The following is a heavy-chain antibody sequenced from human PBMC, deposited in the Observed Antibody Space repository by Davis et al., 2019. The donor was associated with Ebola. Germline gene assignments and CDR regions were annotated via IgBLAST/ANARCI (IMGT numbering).Heavy chain of an antibody. Sequence: PSETLSLTCTVSGDSISRSHYSWGWVRQPPGKGLEWIGSTSYSGRPDYTPSLKSRVTISLDASKNQCSLSLTSLTAADTAIYYCVGDSSSRPLQYCQYWGQGAPVTVSS. J-gene: IGHJ1*01. V-gene: IGHV4-39*07. D-gene: IGHD2-2*01. CDR2: TSYSGRP. CDR3: VGDSSSRPLQYCQY. CDR1: GDSISRSHYS.